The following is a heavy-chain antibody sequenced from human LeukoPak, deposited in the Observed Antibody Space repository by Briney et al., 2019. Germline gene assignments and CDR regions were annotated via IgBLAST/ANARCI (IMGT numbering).Heavy chain of an antibody. D-gene: IGHD4-11*01. V-gene: IGHV3-7*01. Sequence: GGSLRLSCAASGFTFSSYWMSWVRQAPGKGLEWVANIKQDGSEKYYVDSVKGRFTISRDNAKNSLYLQMNSLRAEDTAVYYCARELTTVSENWFDPWGQGTLVTVSS. J-gene: IGHJ5*02. CDR2: IKQDGSEK. CDR1: GFTFSSYW. CDR3: ARELTTVSENWFDP.